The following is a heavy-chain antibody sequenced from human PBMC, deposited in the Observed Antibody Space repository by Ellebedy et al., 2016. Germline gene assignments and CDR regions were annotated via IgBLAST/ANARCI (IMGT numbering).Heavy chain of an antibody. Sequence: SETLSLXXTVSGGSISSYYWSWIRQPPGKGLEWIGYIYYSGSTNYNPSLKSRVTISVDTSKNQFSLKLSSVTAADTAVYYCARYGGNSGYWGQGTLVTVSS. CDR1: GGSISSYY. V-gene: IGHV4-59*13. CDR2: IYYSGST. D-gene: IGHD4-23*01. J-gene: IGHJ4*02. CDR3: ARYGGNSGY.